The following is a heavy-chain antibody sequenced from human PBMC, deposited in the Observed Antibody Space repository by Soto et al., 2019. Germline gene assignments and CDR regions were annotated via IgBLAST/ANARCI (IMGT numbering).Heavy chain of an antibody. Sequence: SETLSLTCTVSGGSISSSSYYWGWIRQRPGKGLEWIGSIYYSGSTYYNPSLKSRVTISVDTSKNQFSLKLSSVTAADTAVYHCARQGGSVVAEERRFDYWGQGTLLSVSS. D-gene: IGHD2-15*01. CDR2: IYYSGST. J-gene: IGHJ4*02. CDR1: GGSISSSSYY. CDR3: ARQGGSVVAEERRFDY. V-gene: IGHV4-39*01.